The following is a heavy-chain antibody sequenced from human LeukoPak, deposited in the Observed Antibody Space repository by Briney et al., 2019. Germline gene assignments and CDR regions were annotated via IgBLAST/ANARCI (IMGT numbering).Heavy chain of an antibody. Sequence: GGSLRLSCVASGFTFNTYAMNWVRQAPGKGLEWVSTISVRDGSTYYADSVKGRFTISRDNSKNTLYLQMNSLRVDDTAAYYCARVAIDGNCYQSDYWGQGALVTVSS. CDR3: ARVAIDGNCYQSDY. J-gene: IGHJ4*02. CDR2: ISVRDGST. CDR1: GFTFNTYA. V-gene: IGHV3-23*01. D-gene: IGHD4-23*01.